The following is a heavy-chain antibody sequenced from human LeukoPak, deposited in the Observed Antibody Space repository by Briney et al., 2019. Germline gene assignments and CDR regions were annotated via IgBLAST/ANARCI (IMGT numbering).Heavy chain of an antibody. CDR1: GYTFTGYY. CDR3: ARPPTYYYDSSGYYVRDY. D-gene: IGHD3-22*01. CDR2: INPNSGGT. Sequence: AASVNVSCKASGYTFTGYYMHWVRQAPGQGLEWMGRINPNSGGTNYAQKFQGRVTMTRDTSISTAYMELSRLRSDDTAVYYCARPPTYYYDSSGYYVRDYWGQGTLVTVSS. J-gene: IGHJ4*02. V-gene: IGHV1-2*06.